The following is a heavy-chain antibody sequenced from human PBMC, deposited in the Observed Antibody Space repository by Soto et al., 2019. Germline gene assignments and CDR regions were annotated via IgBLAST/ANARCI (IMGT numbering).Heavy chain of an antibody. CDR3: ATDTGRRKTCSGGSCPPYGMDV. J-gene: IGHJ6*02. Sequence: ASVKVSCKVSGYTLTELSMHWVRQAPGKGLEWMGGFDPEDGETIYAQKFQGRVTMTEDTSTDTAYMELSSLRSEDTAVYYCATDTGRRKTCSGGSCPPYGMDVWGQGTTVTVSS. D-gene: IGHD2-15*01. CDR1: GYTLTELS. CDR2: FDPEDGET. V-gene: IGHV1-24*01.